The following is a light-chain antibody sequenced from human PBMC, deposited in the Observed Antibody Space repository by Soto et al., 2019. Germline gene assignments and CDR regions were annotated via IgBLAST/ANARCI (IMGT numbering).Light chain of an antibody. CDR2: TNT. Sequence: QAVVTQPPSASGTPGQRVTISCSGSSSNIGGNTVSWYQQFPGTAPKLLIYTNTQRPSGVPDRFSGSKSDPSASLAISALQSEDEAHYYCAAWDDSLNGHVVGTETKLTVL. V-gene: IGLV1-44*01. J-gene: IGLJ1*01. CDR3: AAWDDSLNGHV. CDR1: SSNIGGNT.